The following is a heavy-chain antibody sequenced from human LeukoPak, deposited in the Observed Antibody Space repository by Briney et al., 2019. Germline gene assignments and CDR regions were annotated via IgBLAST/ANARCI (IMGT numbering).Heavy chain of an antibody. V-gene: IGHV1-69*13. J-gene: IGHJ4*02. Sequence: ASVKVSCKASGGTFSSYAISWVRQAPGQGLEWVGGIIPIFGTANYAQKFQGRVTITADDPTSPAYMELRSLRSEDTAVYYCARDRVGYSYGATFDYWGQGTLVTVSS. CDR2: IIPIFGTA. D-gene: IGHD5-18*01. CDR3: ARDRVGYSYGATFDY. CDR1: GGTFSSYA.